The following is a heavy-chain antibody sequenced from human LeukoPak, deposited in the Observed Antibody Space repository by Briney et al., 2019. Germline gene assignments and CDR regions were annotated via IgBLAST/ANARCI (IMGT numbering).Heavy chain of an antibody. CDR1: GFTFSSYA. Sequence: PGGSLRLSCAASGFTFSSYAMHWVRRAPGKGLEWVAVISYDGSNKYYADSVKGRFTISRDNSKNTLYLQMNSLRAEDTAVYYCAKLTAMVEEIDSWGQGTPVTVSS. J-gene: IGHJ4*02. CDR3: AKLTAMVEEIDS. CDR2: ISYDGSNK. V-gene: IGHV3-30-3*02. D-gene: IGHD5-18*01.